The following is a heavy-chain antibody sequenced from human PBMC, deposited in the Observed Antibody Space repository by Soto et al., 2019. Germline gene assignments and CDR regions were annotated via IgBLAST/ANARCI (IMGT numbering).Heavy chain of an antibody. CDR1: GGSISSYY. CDR2: IYYSGST. CDR3: GRAWNYDILTGYYTHNWFDP. J-gene: IGHJ5*02. V-gene: IGHV4-59*01. Sequence: SETLSLTCTVSGGSISSYYWSWIRQPPGKGLEWIGYIYYSGSTNYNPSLKSRVTISVDTSKNQFSLKLSSVTAADTAVYYCGRAWNYDILTGYYTHNWFDPWGQGTLVTVSS. D-gene: IGHD3-9*01.